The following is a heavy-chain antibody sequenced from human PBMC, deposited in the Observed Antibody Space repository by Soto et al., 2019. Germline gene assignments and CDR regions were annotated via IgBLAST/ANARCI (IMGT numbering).Heavy chain of an antibody. Sequence: EVQLLESGGGLVQPGGSLRLSCAASGFTFSSYVMSWVRQAPGKGLEWVSAISGSGGSTYYADSVKGRFTISRDNSKNTLYLQMNSLRAEDTAVYYCAKGVIEQWLVGYFQHWGQGTLVTVSS. CDR3: AKGVIEQWLVGYFQH. V-gene: IGHV3-23*01. J-gene: IGHJ1*01. CDR2: ISGSGGST. D-gene: IGHD6-19*01. CDR1: GFTFSSYV.